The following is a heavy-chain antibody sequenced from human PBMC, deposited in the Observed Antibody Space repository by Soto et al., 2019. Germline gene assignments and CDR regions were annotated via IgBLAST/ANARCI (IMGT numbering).Heavy chain of an antibody. V-gene: IGHV3-7*01. CDR3: ATGDAAGYYYYGMDV. D-gene: IGHD6-13*01. CDR1: GFILSNYW. Sequence: VGSLRLSCAAAGFILSNYWMNWVRQASGKGLEWVAVIRDDGSMKYYADSVKGRFTISRDNTKNTVYLQMNSLRAEDTAVYYCATGDAAGYYYYGMDVWGQGTTVTVSS. CDR2: IRDDGSMK. J-gene: IGHJ6*02.